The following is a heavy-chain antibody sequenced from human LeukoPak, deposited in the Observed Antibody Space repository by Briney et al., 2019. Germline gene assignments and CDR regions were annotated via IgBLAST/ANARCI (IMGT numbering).Heavy chain of an antibody. CDR1: GGSISSGDYH. CDR3: ARVRGGYYDSSGVIDY. J-gene: IGHJ4*02. CDR2: IYYSGST. D-gene: IGHD3-22*01. Sequence: SETLSLTCTVSGGSISSGDYHWSWIRQPPGKGLEWIGYIYYSGSTYYNPSLKSRVTVSVDTSKNQFSLKLSSVTAADTAVYYCARVRGGYYDSSGVIDYWGQGTLVTVSS. V-gene: IGHV4-30-4*01.